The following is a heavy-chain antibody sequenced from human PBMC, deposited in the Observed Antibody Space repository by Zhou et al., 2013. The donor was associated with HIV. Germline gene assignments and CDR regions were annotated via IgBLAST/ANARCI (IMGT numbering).Heavy chain of an antibody. Sequence: QVHLVQSGAEMKKPGSSVKVSCKASGGTFSSYIINWVRQAPGQGLEWMGRIIPIFGTANYAQTFQDRVTITADKSTSTAYMQLSSLRSEDTALYFCARDREKVATQDAFDIWGQGTMVTVSS. J-gene: IGHJ3*02. CDR3: ARDREKVATQDAFDI. D-gene: IGHD5-12*01. CDR1: GGTFSSYI. CDR2: IIPIFGTA. V-gene: IGHV1-69*08.